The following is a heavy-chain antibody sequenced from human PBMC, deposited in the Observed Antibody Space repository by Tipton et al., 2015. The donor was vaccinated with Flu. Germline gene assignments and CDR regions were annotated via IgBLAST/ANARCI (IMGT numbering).Heavy chain of an antibody. CDR1: GFAFDKYG. CDR2: ISGSGIST. Sequence: SLRLSCAASGFAFDKYGMTWIRQAPGKGLEWVSSISGSGISTYYAESVKGRFTISRDNSKKIMYLQMNSLRLDDTAVYYCAKPPLTGPPRAGWFDPWGQGTLVTVSS. CDR3: AKPPLTGPPRAGWFDP. J-gene: IGHJ5*02. D-gene: IGHD3-9*01. V-gene: IGHV3-23*01.